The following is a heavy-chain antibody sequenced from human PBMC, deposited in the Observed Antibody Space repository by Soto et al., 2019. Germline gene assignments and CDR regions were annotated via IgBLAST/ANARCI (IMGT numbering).Heavy chain of an antibody. CDR2: ISAYNGNT. Sequence: ASVKVSCKASGYTFTSYCISWVRQAPGQGLEWMGWISAYNGNTNYAQKLQGRVTMTTDTSTSTAYMELRSLRSDDTAVYYCASGPFLAYCGGDCAFDIWGQGTTVTVSS. J-gene: IGHJ3*02. V-gene: IGHV1-18*01. CDR3: ASGPFLAYCGGDCAFDI. D-gene: IGHD2-21*02. CDR1: GYTFTSYC.